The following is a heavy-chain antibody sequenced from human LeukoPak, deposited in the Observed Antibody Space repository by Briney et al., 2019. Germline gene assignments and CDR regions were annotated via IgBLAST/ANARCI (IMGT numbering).Heavy chain of an antibody. Sequence: SETLSLTCTVSGGSISSYYWSWLRQPPGKGLEWIGYIYYSGSTNYNPSLKSRVTISVDTSKNQFSLKLSSVTAADTAVYYCARASVADHDAFDIWGQGTMVTVSS. V-gene: IGHV4-59*01. D-gene: IGHD6-19*01. CDR1: GGSISSYY. CDR3: ARASVADHDAFDI. J-gene: IGHJ3*02. CDR2: IYYSGST.